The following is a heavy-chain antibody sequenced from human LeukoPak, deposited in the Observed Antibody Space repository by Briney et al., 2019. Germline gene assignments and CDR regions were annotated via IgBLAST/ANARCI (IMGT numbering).Heavy chain of an antibody. Sequence: SETLSLTCAVYGGSFSGYYWSWIRQPPGKGLEWIGEINHGGSTNYNPSLKSRVTISVDTSKNQFSLKLSSVTAADTAVYYCARRKPADLANTYYYYYYMDVWGKGTTVTISS. J-gene: IGHJ6*03. CDR1: GGSFSGYY. CDR3: ARRKPADLANTYYYYYYMDV. D-gene: IGHD2-2*01. CDR2: INHGGST. V-gene: IGHV4-34*01.